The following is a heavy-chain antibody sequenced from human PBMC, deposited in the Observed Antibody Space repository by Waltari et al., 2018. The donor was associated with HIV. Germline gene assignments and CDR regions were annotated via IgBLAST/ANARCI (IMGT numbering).Heavy chain of an antibody. Sequence: EVQLLESGGGLVQPGGSRRLSCAALGFPSVPYAITWVRHSPERGLEWVAAVSGSGAKSFYADSVKGRFTISRDNSKNTVFLQMNSLRAADTAIYYCAKAYYENTAYYYDFWGRGTRVTVSS. D-gene: IGHD3-22*01. V-gene: IGHV3-23*01. CDR1: GFPSVPYA. CDR2: VSGSGAKS. J-gene: IGHJ4*02. CDR3: AKAYYENTAYYYDF.